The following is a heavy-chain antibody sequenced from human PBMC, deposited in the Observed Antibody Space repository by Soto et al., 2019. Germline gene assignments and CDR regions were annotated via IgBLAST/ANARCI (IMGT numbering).Heavy chain of an antibody. CDR1: GYTFTNYE. Sequence: QVQLVQSGAEVKKPGASVKVSCKASGYTFTNYEINWVRQATGQGLEWMGWMNPGSGNTGYAHKFQGRVTMTRNISISTAYMELSRLGSDDTAIYYCARDGVGLCAGTCTLNAFDLWGRGTSVTVSS. J-gene: IGHJ3*01. CDR3: ARDGVGLCAGTCTLNAFDL. V-gene: IGHV1-8*01. D-gene: IGHD3-3*01. CDR2: MNPGSGNT.